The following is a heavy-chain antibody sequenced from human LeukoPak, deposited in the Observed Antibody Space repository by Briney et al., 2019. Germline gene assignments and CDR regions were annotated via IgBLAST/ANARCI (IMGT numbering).Heavy chain of an antibody. J-gene: IGHJ4*02. CDR3: AKDIYGGNSFAWNFDY. Sequence: GRSLRLSCAASGFTFDDYAMHWVRQAPGNGLEWVSGISWNSGSIMYADSVKGRFTISRDNAKNSLYLQMNSLRAEDMALYYCAKDIYGGNSFAWNFDYWGQGTLVTVSS. V-gene: IGHV3-9*03. CDR2: ISWNSGSI. CDR1: GFTFDDYA. D-gene: IGHD4-23*01.